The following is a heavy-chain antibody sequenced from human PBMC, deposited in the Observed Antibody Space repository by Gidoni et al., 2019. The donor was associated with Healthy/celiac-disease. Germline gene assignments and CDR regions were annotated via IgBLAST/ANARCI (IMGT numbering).Heavy chain of an antibody. Sequence: QLQLQESGPGLVKPSETLSLTCTVSGGSISSSSYYWGWIRQPPGKGLEWIGSIYYSGSTYYNPSLKSRVTISVDTSKNQFSLKLSSVTAADTAVYYCARLGAFALLSESGYYFAFDIWGQGTMVTVSS. J-gene: IGHJ3*02. V-gene: IGHV4-39*01. CDR1: GGSISSSSYY. CDR2: IYYSGST. CDR3: ARLGAFALLSESGYYFAFDI. D-gene: IGHD3-22*01.